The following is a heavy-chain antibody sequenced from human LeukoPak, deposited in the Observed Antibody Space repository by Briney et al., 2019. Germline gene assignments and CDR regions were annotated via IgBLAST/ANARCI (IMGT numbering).Heavy chain of an antibody. J-gene: IGHJ4*02. Sequence: WETLSLTCTASGCSFSSYYWSWIRQPPGKGLEWIWYINCSGSTTYNPSPERGVSISADTSKNQFSLKQSSVTAADTAVYYCAREVTIWYFDYWGQGTLVTVSS. D-gene: IGHD3-10*01. CDR2: INCSGST. V-gene: IGHV4-59*01. CDR1: GCSFSSYY. CDR3: AREVTIWYFDY.